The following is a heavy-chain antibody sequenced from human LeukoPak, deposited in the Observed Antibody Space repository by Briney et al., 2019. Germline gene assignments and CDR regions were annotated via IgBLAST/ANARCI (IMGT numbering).Heavy chain of an antibody. J-gene: IGHJ4*02. CDR2: IKQDGSEK. D-gene: IGHD3-10*01. Sequence: SGGSLRLSCAASGFIFNTYSMNWVRQAPGKGLEWVANIKQDGSEKYYVDSVKGRFTISRDNAKNSLYLQMNSLRAEDTAVYYCASLWFGESLYPFDYWGQGTLVTVSS. CDR3: ASLWFGESLYPFDY. CDR1: GFIFNTYS. V-gene: IGHV3-7*01.